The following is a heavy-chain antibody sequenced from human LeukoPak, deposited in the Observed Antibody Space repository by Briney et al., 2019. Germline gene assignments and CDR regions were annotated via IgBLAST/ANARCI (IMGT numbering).Heavy chain of an antibody. V-gene: IGHV3-23*01. Sequence: GGSLRLSCAAAGFTFSSYAMSWVRQAPGKGLEWVSGISGSGGSTNYADSVKGRFTISRDNSKNTLYLQMNSLRAEDTAVYYCAKADYYDSSGYYGYWGQGTLVTVSS. CDR3: AKADYYDSSGYYGY. CDR2: ISGSGGST. J-gene: IGHJ4*02. D-gene: IGHD3-22*01. CDR1: GFTFSSYA.